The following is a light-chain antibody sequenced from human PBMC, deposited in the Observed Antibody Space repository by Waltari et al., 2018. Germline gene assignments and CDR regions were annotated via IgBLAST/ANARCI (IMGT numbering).Light chain of an antibody. V-gene: IGKV3-11*01. CDR3: QQRSNWPPLT. CDR1: QSVSSY. Sequence: EIVLTQSPATLSLSPGERATLSCRASQSVSSYLAWYQQKPGQAPRLLIYDASNRATGIPARFSGIGSGTDCTLTISSLEPEDFAVYYCQQRSNWPPLTFGGGTKVEIK. CDR2: DAS. J-gene: IGKJ4*01.